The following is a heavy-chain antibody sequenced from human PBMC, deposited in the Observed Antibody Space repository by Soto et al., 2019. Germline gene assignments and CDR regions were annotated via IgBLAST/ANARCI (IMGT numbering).Heavy chain of an antibody. CDR1: GLAFSSYD. V-gene: IGHV3-48*03. D-gene: IGHD4-17*01. CDR3: ARLYGDYDGAQYAFDI. Sequence: GGSLRLSCAASGLAFSSYDMSWVHQAPGKGLEWVSYISASGGTISHADSVKGRFTISRDNAKNSLYLQMNSLRAEDTGVYYCARLYGDYDGAQYAFDIWGQGTMVTVSS. J-gene: IGHJ3*02. CDR2: ISASGGTI.